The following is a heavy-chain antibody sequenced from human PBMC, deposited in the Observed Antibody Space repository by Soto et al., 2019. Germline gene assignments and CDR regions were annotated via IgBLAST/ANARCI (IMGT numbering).Heavy chain of an antibody. Sequence: GGSLRLSCAASGFAFSNYGMHWVRQAPGKGLEWVAIIWYDGSNDYYVDSVKGRFTISRDNSKNTLSLQMNSLRAEDTAVYYCANLGLVYAIDCLSCFDPWGQGTLVTVAS. CDR2: IWYDGSND. D-gene: IGHD2-8*01. CDR1: GFAFSNYG. CDR3: ANLGLVYAIDCLSCFDP. V-gene: IGHV3-33*03. J-gene: IGHJ5*02.